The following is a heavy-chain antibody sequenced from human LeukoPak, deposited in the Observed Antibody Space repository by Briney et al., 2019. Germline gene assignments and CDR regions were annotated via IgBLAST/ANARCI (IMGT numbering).Heavy chain of an antibody. CDR2: VYTSGST. V-gene: IGHV4-4*07. J-gene: IGHJ5*02. D-gene: IGHD3-16*01. Sequence: PSETLSLTCTVSGGSISGYYWSWIRQPAGKGLEWIGRVYTSGSTNYHPSLKSRATRSIDTSNNQFSLNLSSVTAADAAVYYCAKSPSGRGGYNWFDPWGQGTLVTVSS. CDR1: GGSISGYY. CDR3: AKSPSGRGGYNWFDP.